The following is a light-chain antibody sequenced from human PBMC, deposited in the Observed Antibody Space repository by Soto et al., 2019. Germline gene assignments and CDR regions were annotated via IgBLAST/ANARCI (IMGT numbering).Light chain of an antibody. CDR1: QSLTRN. V-gene: IGKV3-15*01. CDR3: QQYDNWWT. J-gene: IGKJ1*01. Sequence: EILMTQSPATLSVSPGERVTLSCRASQSLTRNLAWYQHKPGQSPRLLIYGASTRATGIPARLSGSGSGTEFTLTISSIKSEDLAVYYCQQYDNWWTFGQGTKVDIK. CDR2: GAS.